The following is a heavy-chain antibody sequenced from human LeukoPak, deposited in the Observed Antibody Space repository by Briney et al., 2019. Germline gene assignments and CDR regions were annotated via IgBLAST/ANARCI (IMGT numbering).Heavy chain of an antibody. V-gene: IGHV4-38-2*02. J-gene: IGHJ4*02. CDR1: GYSISSGYY. CDR2: MYESGRT. CDR3: VRDSSGYYPIFDY. Sequence: SETLSLTCTVSGYSISSGYYWGWIRQPPGKGLEWIGSMYESGRTYYNPSLKSRVAISVDTSKNQFSLKLSYVTAADTAVYYCVRDSSGYYPIFDYWGQGTLVTVSS. D-gene: IGHD3-22*01.